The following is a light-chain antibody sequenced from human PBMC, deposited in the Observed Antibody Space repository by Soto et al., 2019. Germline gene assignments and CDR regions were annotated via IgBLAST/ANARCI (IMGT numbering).Light chain of an antibody. CDR3: SLYTSSSIVV. Sequence: QSALTQPPSVSGSPGQSVTISCTGTSSDVGSYNRVSWYQQPPGTAPKLMIYEVSNRPSGVPDRFSGSKSGNTASLTISGLQAEDEADYYCSLYTSSSIVVFGGGTQLTVL. CDR1: SSDVGSYNR. V-gene: IGLV2-18*01. J-gene: IGLJ2*01. CDR2: EVS.